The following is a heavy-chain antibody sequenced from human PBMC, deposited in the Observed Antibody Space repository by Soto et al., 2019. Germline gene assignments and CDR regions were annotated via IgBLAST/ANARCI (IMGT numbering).Heavy chain of an antibody. J-gene: IGHJ6*03. D-gene: IGHD6-13*01. CDR1: VYTFTSYD. CDR2: MNPNSGNT. Sequence: ASVKVACKASVYTFTSYDINWVRQATGQGREWMGWMNPNSGNTGYAQKFQGRVTMTRNTSISTAYMELSSLRSEDTAVYYCARGCRAAAGTTYYYYMDVWGKGTTVTVSS. CDR3: ARGCRAAAGTTYYYYMDV. V-gene: IGHV1-8*01.